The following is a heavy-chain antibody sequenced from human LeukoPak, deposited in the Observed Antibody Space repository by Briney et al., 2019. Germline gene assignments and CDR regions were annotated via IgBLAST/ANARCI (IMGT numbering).Heavy chain of an antibody. Sequence: SETLSLTCNVSGFSINIGYYWGWIRQPPGKGLEWIGSIFHSGKTYYNSSLKSRVTISIDTSKNQFSLKLSSVTAADTAVYYCATSSDTASAYWGQGTLVTVFS. CDR1: GFSINIGYY. V-gene: IGHV4-38-2*02. D-gene: IGHD5-18*01. CDR2: IFHSGKT. CDR3: ATSSDTASAY. J-gene: IGHJ4*02.